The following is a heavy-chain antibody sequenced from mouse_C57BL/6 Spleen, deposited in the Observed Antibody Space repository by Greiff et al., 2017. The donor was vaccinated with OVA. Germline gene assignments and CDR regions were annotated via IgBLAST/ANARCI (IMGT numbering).Heavy chain of an antibody. CDR3: AKNSPDSTVVAKDYAMDY. D-gene: IGHD1-1*01. CDR1: GFSLTSYG. CDR2: IWRGGST. V-gene: IGHV2-5*01. Sequence: VMLVESGPGLVQPSQSLSITCTVSGFSLTSYGVHWVRQSPGKGLEWLGVIWRGGSTDYNAAFMSRLSITKDNSKSQVFFKMNSLQADDTAIYYCAKNSPDSTVVAKDYAMDYWGQGTSVTVSS. J-gene: IGHJ4*01.